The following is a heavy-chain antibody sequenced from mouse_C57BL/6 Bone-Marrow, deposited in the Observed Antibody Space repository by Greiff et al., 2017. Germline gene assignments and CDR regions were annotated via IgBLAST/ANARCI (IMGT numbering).Heavy chain of an antibody. J-gene: IGHJ4*01. D-gene: IGHD2-1*01. CDR3: TNYGNYDAMDY. Sequence: EVQVVESGEGLVKPGGSLTLSCAASGFTFSSYAMSWVRQTPEKRLEWVAYISSGSDYIYYADTVKGRFTISRDTARNTLYLQMSSLKSEDAAMYYCTNYGNYDAMDYWGQGTSVTVSS. V-gene: IGHV5-9-1*02. CDR1: GFTFSSYA. CDR2: ISSGSDYI.